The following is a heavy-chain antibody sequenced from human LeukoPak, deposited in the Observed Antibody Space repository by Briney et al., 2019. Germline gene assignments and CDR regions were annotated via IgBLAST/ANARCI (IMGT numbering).Heavy chain of an antibody. D-gene: IGHD5-18*01. CDR3: ARHGRGYNYGYGAFDI. J-gene: IGHJ3*02. V-gene: IGHV4-59*08. Sequence: PSETLSLTCTVSGDSLSSYYWSWIRQPPGKGLEGIGYIYFSGSTNYNPSLKSRVTISVDTSKNQFSLKLSSVTAADTAVYYCARHGRGYNYGYGAFDIWGQGTMVTVSS. CDR2: IYFSGST. CDR1: GDSLSSYY.